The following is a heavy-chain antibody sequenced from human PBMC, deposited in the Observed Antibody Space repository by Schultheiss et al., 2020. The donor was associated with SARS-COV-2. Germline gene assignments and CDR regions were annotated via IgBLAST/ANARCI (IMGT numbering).Heavy chain of an antibody. CDR2: IYYSGST. CDR3: ARLRGSSSWYDY. D-gene: IGHD6-13*01. CDR1: GGSISSYY. J-gene: IGHJ4*02. V-gene: IGHV4-39*01. Sequence: SETLSLTCTVSGGSISSYYWGWIRQPPGKGLEWVGSIYYSGSTYYNPSLKSRVTISVDTSKNQFSLKLSSVTAADTAVYYCARLRGSSSWYDYWGQGTLVTVSS.